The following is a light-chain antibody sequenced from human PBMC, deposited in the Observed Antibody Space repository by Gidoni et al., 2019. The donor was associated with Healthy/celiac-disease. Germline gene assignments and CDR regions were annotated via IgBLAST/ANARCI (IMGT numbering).Light chain of an antibody. CDR2: GAS. Sequence: EIVMTQSPATLSVSPGERATLSCRASQSVSSNLAWYQQKPGQAPRLLIYGASTRATGIPARFSGSGYGTEFTLTISSLQSEDFAVYYCQQYNNWPPNRTFGQXTKVEIK. V-gene: IGKV3-15*01. CDR3: QQYNNWPPNRT. J-gene: IGKJ1*01. CDR1: QSVSSN.